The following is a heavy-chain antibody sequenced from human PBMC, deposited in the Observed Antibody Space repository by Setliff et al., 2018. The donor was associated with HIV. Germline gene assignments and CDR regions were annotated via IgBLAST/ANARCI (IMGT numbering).Heavy chain of an antibody. CDR2: IYHDGST. Sequence: SETLSLTCAVSGYSVSSSYWWGWIRQPPGKGLEWIGSIYHDGSTYYNPSLRSRVTISVDTSKNQFSLKLSSVTAADTAVYYCARVGTNWPSWFDPWGQGTQVTVSS. CDR3: ARVGTNWPSWFDP. J-gene: IGHJ5*02. D-gene: IGHD1-1*01. V-gene: IGHV4-38-2*01. CDR1: GYSVSSSYW.